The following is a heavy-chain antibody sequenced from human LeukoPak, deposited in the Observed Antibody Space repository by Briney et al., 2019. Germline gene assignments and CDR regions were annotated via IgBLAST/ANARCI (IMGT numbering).Heavy chain of an antibody. J-gene: IGHJ3*02. V-gene: IGHV4-4*02. CDR3: AREPSPGDAFDI. CDR1: GGSISSSNW. Sequence: PSETLSLTCAVSGGSISSSNWWSWVRQPPGKGLEWIGEIYHSGSTNYNPSLKSRVTMSVDTSKNQFSLKLSSVTAADTAVYYCAREPSPGDAFDIWGQGTMVTVSS. D-gene: IGHD3-10*01. CDR2: IYHSGST.